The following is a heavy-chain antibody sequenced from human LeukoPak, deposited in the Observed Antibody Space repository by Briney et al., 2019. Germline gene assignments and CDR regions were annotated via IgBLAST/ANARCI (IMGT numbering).Heavy chain of an antibody. D-gene: IGHD3-16*01. J-gene: IGHJ4*02. CDR1: GVPIRSVKW. CDR2: TSHSGST. V-gene: IGHV4-4*02. CDR3: SRANSRCSYAYCDS. Sequence: PSETLSLICAVSGVPIRSVKWWIWVRQTPGKGLEWIGETSHSGSTNYNPSLKSPITKSVDQSQNQFSLNLTSVTAPDTAVNYCSRANSRCSYAYCDSWGQGTLVTVSS.